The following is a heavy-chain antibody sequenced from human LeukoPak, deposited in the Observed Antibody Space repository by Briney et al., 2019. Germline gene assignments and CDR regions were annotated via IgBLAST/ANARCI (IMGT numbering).Heavy chain of an antibody. J-gene: IGHJ4*02. Sequence: GGSLRLSCTASGFTFGDYAMSWFRQAPGKGLEWVGFIRSKAYGGTTEYAASVKGRFTISRGDSKSIAYLQMNSLKTEDTAVYYCTRPITMVRGEAGGDYWGQGTLVTVSS. CDR2: IRSKAYGGTT. CDR3: TRPITMVRGEAGGDY. V-gene: IGHV3-49*03. D-gene: IGHD3-10*01. CDR1: GFTFGDYA.